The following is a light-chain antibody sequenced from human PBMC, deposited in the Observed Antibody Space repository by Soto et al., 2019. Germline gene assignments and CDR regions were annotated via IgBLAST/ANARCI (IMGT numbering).Light chain of an antibody. CDR1: SSDVGGYNY. V-gene: IGLV2-14*01. J-gene: IGLJ1*01. CDR3: SSYTSSSIPYV. Sequence: QSALTQPASVSGSPGQSITISCTGTSSDVGGYNYVSWYQQHPGKAPKLMIYEVSNRPSGVSNRFSGPKSGNTASLTISGLQAEDVADYYCSSYTSSSIPYVFGTGTKLTVL. CDR2: EVS.